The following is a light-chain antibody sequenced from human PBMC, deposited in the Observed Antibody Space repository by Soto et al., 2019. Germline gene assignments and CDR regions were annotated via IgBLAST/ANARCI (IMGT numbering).Light chain of an antibody. CDR3: QQSFGAPRT. CDR1: QSILFTSDNKNY. V-gene: IGKV4-1*01. J-gene: IGKJ1*01. CDR2: WAS. Sequence: DIVMTQSPDSLAVSLGERATIHCKSSQSILFTSDNKNYLAWYQQKSGQPPRLLIYWASTRESGVPDRFSGRGSGTDFSLTISSLQPEDFATYYCQQSFGAPRTFGQGTRVDIK.